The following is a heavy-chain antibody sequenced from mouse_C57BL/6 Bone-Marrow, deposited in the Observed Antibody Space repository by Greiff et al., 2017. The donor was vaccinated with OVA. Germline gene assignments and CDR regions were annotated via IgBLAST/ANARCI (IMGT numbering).Heavy chain of an antibody. J-gene: IGHJ4*01. CDR2: IYPRSGNT. V-gene: IGHV1-81*01. CDR1: GYTFTSYG. Sequence: VQGVESGAELSRPGASVKLSCKASGYTFTSYGISWVKQRTGQGLEWIGEIYPRSGNTYYNEKFKGKATLTADKSSSTAYMELRSLTSEDSAVYFCARSYYAMDYWGQGTSVTVSS. CDR3: ARSYYAMDY.